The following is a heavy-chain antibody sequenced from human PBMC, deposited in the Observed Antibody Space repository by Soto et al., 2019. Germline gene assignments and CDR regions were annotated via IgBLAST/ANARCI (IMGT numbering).Heavy chain of an antibody. CDR1: GFAFNTYS. V-gene: IGHV3-30-3*01. CDR2: ISYDGSNK. CDR3: VKVSPMGYFFDF. J-gene: IGHJ4*02. Sequence: PGGSLRLSCAASGFAFNTYSMHWVRQAPGRGLEWVAVISYDGSNKFYADSVKGRFTISRDNSKNTLYLEMNSLRGEDTAVYYCVKVSPMGYFFDFWGQGTLVTVSS.